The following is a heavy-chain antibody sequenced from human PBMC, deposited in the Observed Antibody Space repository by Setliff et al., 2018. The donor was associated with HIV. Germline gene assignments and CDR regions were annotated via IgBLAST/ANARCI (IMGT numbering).Heavy chain of an antibody. CDR1: GFTFSSYA. V-gene: IGHV3-23*01. J-gene: IGHJ4*02. D-gene: IGHD3-22*01. CDR3: AKGLMIVVVINVFHY. Sequence: GESLKISCAASGFTFSSYAMSWVRQAPGKGLEWVSAISGSGGSTYYADSVKGRFTISRDNSKNTLYLQMNSLRAEDTAVYYCAKGLMIVVVINVFHYWGQGTLVTVSS. CDR2: ISGSGGST.